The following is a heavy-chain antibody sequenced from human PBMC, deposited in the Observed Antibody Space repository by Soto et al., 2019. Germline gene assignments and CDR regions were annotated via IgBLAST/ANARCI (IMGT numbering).Heavy chain of an antibody. V-gene: IGHV3-30*18. CDR3: AKDLRYGLSWGFDYYGMDV. CDR1: GFPFSSYG. CDR2: TSYDGNNE. D-gene: IGHD6-13*01. J-gene: IGHJ6*02. Sequence: GGSLRLSCAASGFPFSSYGMHWVRQAPGKGLEWVAMTSYDGNNEYYADSVKGRFTISRENSKNTVYLQMSGLRADDTAVYYCAKDLRYGLSWGFDYYGMDVWGQGTTVTVSS.